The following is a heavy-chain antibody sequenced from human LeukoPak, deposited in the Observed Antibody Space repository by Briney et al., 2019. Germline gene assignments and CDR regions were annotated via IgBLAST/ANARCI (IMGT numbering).Heavy chain of an antibody. V-gene: IGHV3-74*01. J-gene: IGHJ4*02. CDR2: IISDGITT. CDR1: GFTFSSYW. CDR3: ARVYSSSFVFDY. Sequence: VGAPRLSCVASGFTFSSYWMHWVRQTPGKGLLCVSRIISDGITTNYADSVKGRFTISRDNAKNTLYLQMNSLRVEDTAMYYCARVYSSSFVFDYWGQGNLVTVSS. D-gene: IGHD6-6*01.